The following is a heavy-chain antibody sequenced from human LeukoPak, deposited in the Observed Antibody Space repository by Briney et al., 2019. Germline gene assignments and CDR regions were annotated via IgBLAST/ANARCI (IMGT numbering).Heavy chain of an antibody. CDR3: ARDPGGRSLAPFQH. D-gene: IGHD2-15*01. J-gene: IGHJ1*01. V-gene: IGHV1-46*01. CDR1: GYTFTSNY. Sequence: ASVKVSCKAFGYTFTSNYMHWVRQVPGQGLEWMGIINPSGGSTSYAQKFQGRVTMTMDMSTSTVYMELSSLRSEDTAVYYCARDPGGRSLAPFQHWGQGTLVTVSS. CDR2: INPSGGST.